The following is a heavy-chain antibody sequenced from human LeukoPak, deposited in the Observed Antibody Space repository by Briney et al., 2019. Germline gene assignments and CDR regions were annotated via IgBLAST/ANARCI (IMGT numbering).Heavy chain of an antibody. V-gene: IGHV4-59*01. CDR3: AREGRSDYYDSSGYPPSFDY. D-gene: IGHD3-22*01. CDR1: GGSISSYY. J-gene: IGHJ4*02. Sequence: SETLSHTCTVSGGSISSYYWSWIRQPPGKGLEWIGYIYYSGSTNYNPSLKSRVTISVDTSKNQFSLKLSSVTAADTAVYYCAREGRSDYYDSSGYPPSFDYWGQGTLVTASS. CDR2: IYYSGST.